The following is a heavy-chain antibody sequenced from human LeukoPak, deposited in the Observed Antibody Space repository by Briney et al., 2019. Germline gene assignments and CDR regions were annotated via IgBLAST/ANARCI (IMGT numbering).Heavy chain of an antibody. D-gene: IGHD6-13*01. CDR2: ISYDGSNK. CDR3: ARDSGGAAAAGYHYYYYMDV. J-gene: IGHJ6*03. CDR1: GFTFSSYA. V-gene: IGHV3-30*04. Sequence: GGSLRLSCAASGFTFSSYAMHWVRQAPGKGLEWVAVISYDGSNKYYADSVKGRFTISRDNSKNTLYLQMNSLRAEDTAVYYCARDSGGAAAAGYHYYYYMDVWGKGTAVTVSS.